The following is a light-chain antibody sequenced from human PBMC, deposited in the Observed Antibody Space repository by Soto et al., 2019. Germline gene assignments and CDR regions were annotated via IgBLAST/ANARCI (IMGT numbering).Light chain of an antibody. CDR3: QQYNKWPMWT. CDR1: QSITRN. CDR2: GAS. Sequence: EIVMTQSPATLSVSPGERATLSCRASQSITRNLAWYQQSPGQAPRLLIYGASTRATGIPARFSGSGSGTEFTLTINSLQSEDFAVYYCQQYNKWPMWTFGQGTKVDIK. J-gene: IGKJ1*01. V-gene: IGKV3-15*01.